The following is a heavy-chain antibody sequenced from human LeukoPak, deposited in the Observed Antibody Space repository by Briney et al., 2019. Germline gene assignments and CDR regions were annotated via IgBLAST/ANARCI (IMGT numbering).Heavy chain of an antibody. CDR3: ARQTYDGYFDY. Sequence: PSETLSLTCIVSRDSIRSYYWSWIRQPPEKGPEWIGNIYNSGSTKYNPSLKTRVTISLDTSNNQFSLKLNSVTAADTAVYYCARQTYDGYFDYWGQGTLVTVSS. CDR2: IYNSGST. D-gene: IGHD3-3*01. V-gene: IGHV4-59*08. CDR1: RDSIRSYY. J-gene: IGHJ4*02.